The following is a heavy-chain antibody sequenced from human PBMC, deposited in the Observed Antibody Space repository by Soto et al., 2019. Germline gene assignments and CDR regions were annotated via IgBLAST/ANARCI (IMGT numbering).Heavy chain of an antibody. CDR2: INHSGST. D-gene: IGHD3-3*01. CDR1: GESFSCYY. Sequence: SETLSLTCAVYGESFSCYYWSWIRQPPGKGLEWIGEINHSGSTNYNPSLKSRVTISVDTSKTQFSLRLSSVTAADTAVYYCARGRVYDFWSGYYKYYYYGMDVWGQGTTVTVSS. J-gene: IGHJ6*02. V-gene: IGHV4-34*01. CDR3: ARGRVYDFWSGYYKYYYYGMDV.